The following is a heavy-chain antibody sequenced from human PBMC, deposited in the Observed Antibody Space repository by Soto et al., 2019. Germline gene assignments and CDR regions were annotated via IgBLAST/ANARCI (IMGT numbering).Heavy chain of an antibody. D-gene: IGHD3-16*01. CDR2: TYYRSKWYN. J-gene: IGHJ5*01. CDR3: ARLIGNSWLDS. Sequence: SQSLSLTCAISGDSVSSNSAAWIWIRQSPSRGLEWLGRTYYRSKWYNDYAVSVKSRITIKPDTSNNQLSLQLNSVTPDDTAVYYCARLIGNSWLDSWGQGTLVTVSS. CDR1: GDSVSSNSAA. V-gene: IGHV6-1*01.